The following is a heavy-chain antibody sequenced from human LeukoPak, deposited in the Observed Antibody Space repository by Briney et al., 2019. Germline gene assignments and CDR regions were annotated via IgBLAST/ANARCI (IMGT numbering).Heavy chain of an antibody. Sequence: ASVKVSCKASGYTFTSYGISWVRQAPGQGLEWMGWISAFNGNTNYAQKLQGRVTMTTDTCTSTAYMELRSLRSHDTAVYYCARDPPLYCSGGSCYPPDGFDYWGQGTLVTVSS. CDR1: GYTFTSYG. CDR3: ARDPPLYCSGGSCYPPDGFDY. CDR2: ISAFNGNT. D-gene: IGHD2-15*01. V-gene: IGHV1-18*01. J-gene: IGHJ4*02.